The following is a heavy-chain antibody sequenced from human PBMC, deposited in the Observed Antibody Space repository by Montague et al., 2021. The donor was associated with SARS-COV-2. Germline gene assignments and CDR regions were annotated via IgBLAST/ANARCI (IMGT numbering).Heavy chain of an antibody. CDR1: GFTVSSNY. V-gene: IGHV3-53*01. D-gene: IGHD6-19*01. CDR2: IYSGGTT. CDR3: ARGSGWFLEEHYFDY. Sequence: SLRLSCAAFGFTVSSNYMTWVRRAPGKGLEWVSVIYSGGTTSYADSVKGRFTISRDNSKNTLNLQMNSLRAEDTAVYYCARGSGWFLEEHYFDYWGQGTLVTVSS. J-gene: IGHJ4*02.